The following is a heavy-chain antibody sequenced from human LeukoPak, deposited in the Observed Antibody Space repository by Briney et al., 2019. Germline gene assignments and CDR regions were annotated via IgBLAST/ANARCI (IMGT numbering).Heavy chain of an antibody. V-gene: IGHV4-31*03. D-gene: IGHD3-10*01. CDR1: DGSISSGGYY. Sequence: SETLSLTCTVSDGSISSGGYYWSWIRQHPGKGLEWLGYIYYSGSTYYNPSLKSRVTISVDTSKNQFSLKLSSVTAADTAVYYCARDTTHYGSGSYFDYWGQGTLVTVSS. CDR2: IYYSGST. J-gene: IGHJ4*02. CDR3: ARDTTHYGSGSYFDY.